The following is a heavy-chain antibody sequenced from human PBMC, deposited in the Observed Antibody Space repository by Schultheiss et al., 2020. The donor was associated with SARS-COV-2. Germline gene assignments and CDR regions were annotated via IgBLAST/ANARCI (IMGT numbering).Heavy chain of an antibody. CDR2: ISSSSSYI. J-gene: IGHJ4*02. CDR1: GFTFSSYS. V-gene: IGHV3-21*01. CDR3: AREGPYSGCPFDY. D-gene: IGHD6-19*01. Sequence: GGSLRLSCAASGFTFSSYSMNWVRQAPGKGLEWVSSISSSSSYIYYADSVKGRFTISRDNAKNSLYLQMNSLRAEDTAVYYCAREGPYSGCPFDYWGQGTLVTVSS.